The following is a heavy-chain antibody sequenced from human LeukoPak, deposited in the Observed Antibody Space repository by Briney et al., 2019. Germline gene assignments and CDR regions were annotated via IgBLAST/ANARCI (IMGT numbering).Heavy chain of an antibody. CDR2: IYYSWST. V-gene: IGHV4-39*07. CDR1: GGSLSSSSYY. J-gene: IGHJ5*02. CDR3: ARDVGYCSGGSCYGAWFDP. D-gene: IGHD2-15*01. Sequence: PSETLSLNCTVSGGSLSSSSYYWGGIRQPPGKGLEGIGSIYYSWSTYHNPSLKSRVTISVDTSKNQFSLKLSSVTAADTAVYYCARDVGYCSGGSCYGAWFDPWGQGTLVTVSS.